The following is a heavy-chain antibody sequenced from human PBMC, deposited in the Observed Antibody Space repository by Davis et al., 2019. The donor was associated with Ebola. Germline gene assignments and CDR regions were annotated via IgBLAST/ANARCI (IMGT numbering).Heavy chain of an antibody. CDR3: TKGDRDYSSSPFDY. V-gene: IGHV3-48*03. D-gene: IGHD3-22*01. Sequence: GESLKISCEASGFTFSSYEMNWVRQAPGKGLEWLSYISSSGSTIYYADSVKGRFTISRDSSKNTLDLQMNSLRAEDTALYSCTKGDRDYSSSPFDYWGQGTLVTVSS. CDR2: ISSSGSTI. J-gene: IGHJ4*02. CDR1: GFTFSSYE.